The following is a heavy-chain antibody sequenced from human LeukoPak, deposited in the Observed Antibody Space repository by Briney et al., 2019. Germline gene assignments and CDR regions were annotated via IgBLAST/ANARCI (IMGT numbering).Heavy chain of an antibody. V-gene: IGHV1-2*02. Sequence: GASVKVSCKASGYTFTGYCMHWVRQAPGQGLEWMGWINPNSGGTNYAQKFQGRVTMTRDTSISTAYIELSRLRSDDTAVYYCARDQALCSGGSCYHYYYYYMDVWGKGTTVTVSS. J-gene: IGHJ6*03. CDR3: ARDQALCSGGSCYHYYYYYMDV. D-gene: IGHD2-15*01. CDR2: INPNSGGT. CDR1: GYTFTGYC.